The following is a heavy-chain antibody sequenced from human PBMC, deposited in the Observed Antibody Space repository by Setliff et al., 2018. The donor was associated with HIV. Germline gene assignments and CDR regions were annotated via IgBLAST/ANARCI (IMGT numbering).Heavy chain of an antibody. CDR3: ASTGYSSGWSFDY. J-gene: IGHJ4*02. Sequence: KTSETLSLTCTVSGGSISSGDYFLSWIRQAPGKGLEWIGCIYYSGSTYYNPSLKSRVTISVDTSKNQFSLKLSSVTAADTAVYYCASTGYSSGWSFDYWGQGTLVTVSS. D-gene: IGHD6-19*01. V-gene: IGHV4-30-4*08. CDR2: IYYSGST. CDR1: GGSISSGDYF.